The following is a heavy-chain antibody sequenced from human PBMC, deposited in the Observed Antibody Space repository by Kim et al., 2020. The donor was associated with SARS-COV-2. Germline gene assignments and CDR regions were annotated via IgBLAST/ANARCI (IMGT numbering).Heavy chain of an antibody. CDR3: ASPPATIREYYFHY. CDR1: GGTFNTYA. Sequence: SVKVSCKASGGTFNTYAISWVRQAPGQGLEWMGGIIPIFNTANYAQKFHGRVTITADESTSTVYMELRSLRSEDTAIYYCASPPATIREYYFHYWGQGTLVPVSS. J-gene: IGHJ4*02. D-gene: IGHD5-12*01. CDR2: IIPIFNTA. V-gene: IGHV1-69*13.